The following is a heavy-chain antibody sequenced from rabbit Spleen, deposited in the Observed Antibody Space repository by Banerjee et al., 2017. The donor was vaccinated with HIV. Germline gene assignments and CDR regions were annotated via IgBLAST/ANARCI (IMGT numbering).Heavy chain of an antibody. D-gene: IGHD8-1*01. CDR3: ARDTGSSFSSYGMDL. J-gene: IGHJ6*01. V-gene: IGHV1S40*01. CDR2: IGTGSGSA. CDR1: GFDFSTYY. Sequence: QSLEESGGDLVKPGASLTLTCTASGFDFSTYYMCWVRQAPGKGLEWIACIGTGSGSAYYASWAISRFTISKTSSTTVSLQMTSLTGADTATYFCARDTGSSFSSYGMDLWGQGTLVTVS.